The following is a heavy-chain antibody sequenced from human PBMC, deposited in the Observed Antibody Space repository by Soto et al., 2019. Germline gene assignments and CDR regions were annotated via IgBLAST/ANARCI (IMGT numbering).Heavy chain of an antibody. CDR1: GGSISSGGYY. D-gene: IGHD4-4*01. Sequence: SETLSLTCTVSGGSISSGGYYWSWIRQHPGKGLEWIGYIYYSGSTYYNPSLKSRVTISVDTSKNQFSLKLSSVTAADTAVYYCARDLPLGFMTTVNYYGMDVWGQGTTVTVSS. J-gene: IGHJ6*02. CDR2: IYYSGST. CDR3: ARDLPLGFMTTVNYYGMDV. V-gene: IGHV4-31*03.